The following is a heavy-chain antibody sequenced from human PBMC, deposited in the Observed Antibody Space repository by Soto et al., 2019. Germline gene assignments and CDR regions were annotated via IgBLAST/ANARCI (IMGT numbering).Heavy chain of an antibody. CDR3: ARDSPTYSSRNGSDP. CDR2: TYYRSKWYN. Sequence: PAQTLSLTCAISGDSVSSNSAAWNWIMQSPSRGLEWLGRTYYRSKWYNDYAVSVKSRITVNPDTSKNQFSLQLNSVTPEDTAVYYCARDSPTYSSRNGSDPWGQGTLVTVSS. V-gene: IGHV6-1*01. CDR1: GDSVSSNSAA. J-gene: IGHJ5*02. D-gene: IGHD6-13*01.